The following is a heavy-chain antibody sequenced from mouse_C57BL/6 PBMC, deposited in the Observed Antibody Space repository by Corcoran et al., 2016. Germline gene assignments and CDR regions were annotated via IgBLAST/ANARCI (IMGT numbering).Heavy chain of an antibody. CDR2: INTYSGVP. Sequence: QIQLVQSGPGLKKPGETDNISCKASGHTFTTYGSSWVKQAPGKGLKLMGWINTYSGVPTYADDFKGRFAFSLETSASTAYLQINNLKNEDTATYFCARTTTVVGYFDYWGQGTTLTVSS. J-gene: IGHJ2*01. D-gene: IGHD1-1*01. CDR3: ARTTTVVGYFDY. V-gene: IGHV9-3*01. CDR1: GHTFTTYG.